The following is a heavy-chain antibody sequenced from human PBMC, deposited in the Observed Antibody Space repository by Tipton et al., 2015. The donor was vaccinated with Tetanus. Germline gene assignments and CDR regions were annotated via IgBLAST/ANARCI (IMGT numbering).Heavy chain of an antibody. J-gene: IGHJ4*02. Sequence: QLVQSGPEVKKPGASVKVSCKASGYTFTGYYMHWVRQAPGQGLEWMGWINPNSGGTNYAQKFQGRVTMTRDTSISTAYMELSRLRSDDTALYYCAREHDCSGYYTVDYWGQGTLVTVSS. CDR3: AREHDCSGYYTVDY. D-gene: IGHD3-22*01. V-gene: IGHV1-2*02. CDR2: INPNSGGT. CDR1: GYTFTGYY.